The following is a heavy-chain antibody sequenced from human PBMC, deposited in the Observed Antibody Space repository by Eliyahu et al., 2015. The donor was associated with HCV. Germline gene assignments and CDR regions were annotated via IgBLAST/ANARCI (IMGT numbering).Heavy chain of an antibody. V-gene: IGHV4-59*01. D-gene: IGHD6-19*01. J-gene: IGHJ5*02. Sequence: QVQLQESGPGLVKPSETLSLTCTVXGGSLPXXYWSWXRXPPGKGLEWIGYIHYSGSTNYNPSLKSRVTISIDTSKNQFSLSLTSVTAADTAVYYCASGGGGIAVAGTGGWFDPWGQGTLVTVSS. CDR2: IHYSGST. CDR3: ASGGGGIAVAGTGGWFDP. CDR1: GGSLPXXY.